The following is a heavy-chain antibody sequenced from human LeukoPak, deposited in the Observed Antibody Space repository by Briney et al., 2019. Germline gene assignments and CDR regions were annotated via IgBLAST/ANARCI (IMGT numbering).Heavy chain of an antibody. D-gene: IGHD6-13*01. V-gene: IGHV5-51*01. CDR1: GSTFTSYW. Sequence: KHGASLQISCQGSGSTFTSYWIGWVRQLPGKGLEWMGIIYPVDFDTSNSPSFQGQVTISADKAMSTAYLQWSSLKASDTAMYYCARLIGAGYYYMDVWGKGTTVSVSS. J-gene: IGHJ6*03. CDR3: ARLIGAGYYYMDV. CDR2: IYPVDFDT.